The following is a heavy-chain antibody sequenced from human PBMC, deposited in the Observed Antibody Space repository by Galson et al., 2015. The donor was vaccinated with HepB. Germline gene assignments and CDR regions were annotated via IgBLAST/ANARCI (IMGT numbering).Heavy chain of an antibody. CDR3: AREGVVHKPLDY. V-gene: IGHV3-30-3*01. CDR2: IAFDGNHE. J-gene: IGHJ4*02. CDR1: GFTFNIYA. D-gene: IGHD3-16*01. Sequence: SLRLSCAASGFTFNIYAMHWVRQAPGKALEWVAYIAFDGNHENYADSVKGRFTISRDNLKNMVYLQMDSLRVEDTAVYFCAREGVVHKPLDYWGQGTLVTVSS.